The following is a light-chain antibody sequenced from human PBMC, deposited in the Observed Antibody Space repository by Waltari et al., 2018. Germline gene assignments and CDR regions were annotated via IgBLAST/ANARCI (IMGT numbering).Light chain of an antibody. V-gene: IGKV2-30*01. CDR1: QSLESTDGNTY. CDR2: KVS. J-gene: IGKJ2*01. CDR3: MQARHWPPYT. Sequence: DVVMTQSPLSLPVTLGQPASISCRSSQSLESTDGNTYLNWFHQRPGQSPRRLIYKVSNRDSVVPDRFSGSGSGTDFTLKISRVEAEDVCIYYCMQARHWPPYTFGQGTKLEIK.